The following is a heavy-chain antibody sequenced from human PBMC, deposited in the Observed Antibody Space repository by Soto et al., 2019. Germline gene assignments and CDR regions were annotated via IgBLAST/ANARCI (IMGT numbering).Heavy chain of an antibody. V-gene: IGHV3-23*01. CDR2: MSGCGNRT. Sequence: EVQLLESGGGLVQPGGSLRLSCAASGFPFSSRAMSWVRQAPGKGLEWVSAMSGCGNRTYYADSVKGGFTITRDTSKNTLYLQMNSLRADDTAVYYCAEWARYCSGADCRAWGQGTLVTVSS. D-gene: IGHD2-15*01. J-gene: IGHJ5*02. CDR3: AEWARYCSGADCRA. CDR1: GFPFSSRA.